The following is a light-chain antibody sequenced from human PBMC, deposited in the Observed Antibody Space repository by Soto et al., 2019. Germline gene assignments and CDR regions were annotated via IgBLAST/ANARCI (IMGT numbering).Light chain of an antibody. CDR2: DVS. CDR1: SSDVGGYNY. V-gene: IGLV2-14*01. Sequence: VLTQPASVSGSPGQSITISCTGTSSDVGGYNYVSWYQQHPGKAPKLMIYDVSNRPSGVSNRFSGSKSGNTASLTISGLQAEDEADYYCSSYTSSSTLVFGGGTKVTVL. J-gene: IGLJ2*01. CDR3: SSYTSSSTLV.